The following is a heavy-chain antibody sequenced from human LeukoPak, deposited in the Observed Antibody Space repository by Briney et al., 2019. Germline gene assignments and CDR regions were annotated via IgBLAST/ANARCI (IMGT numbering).Heavy chain of an antibody. V-gene: IGHV1-46*01. D-gene: IGHD1-26*01. CDR2: INPSGGST. J-gene: IGHJ4*02. Sequence: ASVKVSCKASGYTFTSYYMHWVRQAPGQGLEWMGIINPSGGSTSYAQKFQGRVTMTRDTSTSTVYMELSSLRSEDTAVYYCASLTVGATLIDYWGQGTLVTVSS. CDR3: ASLTVGATLIDY. CDR1: GYTFTSYY.